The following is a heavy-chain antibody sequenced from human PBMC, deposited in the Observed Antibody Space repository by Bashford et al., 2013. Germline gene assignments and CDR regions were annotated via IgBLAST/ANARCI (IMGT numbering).Heavy chain of an antibody. D-gene: IGHD2-2*01. CDR2: SITWEH. CDR1: GGSVSSGSYY. CDR3: ARVVLVPAAAFYGYYYYYYMDV. Sequence: TLSLTCTVSGGSVSSGSYYWSWIRQPPGRDWSGLGISITWEHQLQPSLKSRVTISVDTSKNQFSLKLSSVTAADTAVYYCARVVLVPAAAFYGYYYYYYMDVWGKGTTVTVSS. J-gene: IGHJ6*03. V-gene: IGHV4-61*01.